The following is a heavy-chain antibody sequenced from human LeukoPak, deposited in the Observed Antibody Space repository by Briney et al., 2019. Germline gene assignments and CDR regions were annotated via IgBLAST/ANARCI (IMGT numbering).Heavy chain of an antibody. CDR3: ARHHIWYSSSPRSGMGFDY. D-gene: IGHD6-6*01. J-gene: IGHJ4*02. CDR1: GGSISSSSYY. Sequence: PSETLSLTCTVSGGSISSSSYYWGWIRQPPGKGLEWIGSIYYSGSTYYNPSLKSRVTISVDTSKNQFSLKLSSVTAADTAVYYCARHHIWYSSSPRSGMGFDYWGQGTLVTVSS. CDR2: IYYSGST. V-gene: IGHV4-39*01.